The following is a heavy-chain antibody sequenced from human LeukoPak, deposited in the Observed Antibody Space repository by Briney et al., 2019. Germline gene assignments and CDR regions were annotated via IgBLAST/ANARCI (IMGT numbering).Heavy chain of an antibody. CDR1: GFIFDDYG. J-gene: IGHJ4*02. Sequence: GGSLRLSCAASGFIFDDYGMNWVRQGPGKGLEWVSSISSSSSYIYYADSVKGRFTISRDNAKNSLYLQMNSLRAEDTAVYYCARGNRITMVRGVNGVGDYWGQGTLVTVSS. CDR3: ARGNRITMVRGVNGVGDY. D-gene: IGHD3-10*01. CDR2: ISSSSSYI. V-gene: IGHV3-21*01.